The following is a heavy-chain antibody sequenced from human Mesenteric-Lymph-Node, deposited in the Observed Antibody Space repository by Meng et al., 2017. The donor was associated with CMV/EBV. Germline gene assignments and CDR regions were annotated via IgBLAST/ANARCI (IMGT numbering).Heavy chain of an antibody. Sequence: SWKVSGYSFTTYDINWVRQATGQGLEWMGWMNPNSGTTGYAQKFQGRVTFTRNISISTAYMELSGLRSEDTAVYYCAKDSNYVWFDPWGQGTLVTVSS. CDR2: MNPNSGTT. V-gene: IGHV1-8*03. J-gene: IGHJ5*02. D-gene: IGHD4-11*01. CDR3: AKDSNYVWFDP. CDR1: GYSFTTYD.